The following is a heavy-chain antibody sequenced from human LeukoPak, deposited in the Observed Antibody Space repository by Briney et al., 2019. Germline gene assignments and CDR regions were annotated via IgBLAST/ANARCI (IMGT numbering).Heavy chain of an antibody. J-gene: IGHJ3*02. CDR2: IYYSGST. CDR3: ARSYSSSPENAFDI. V-gene: IGHV4-59*08. D-gene: IGHD6-6*01. CDR1: GGSISSYY. Sequence: SGTLSLTCTVSGGSISSYYWSWIRQPPGKGLEWIGYIYYSGSTNYNPSLKSRVTISVDTSKNQFSLKLSFVTAADTAVYYCARSYSSSPENAFDIWGQGTVVTVSS.